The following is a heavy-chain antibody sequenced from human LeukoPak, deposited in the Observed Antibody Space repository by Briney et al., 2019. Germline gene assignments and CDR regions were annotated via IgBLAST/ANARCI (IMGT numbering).Heavy chain of an antibody. D-gene: IGHD3-3*01. CDR3: AKGDSFGVVIIGGLDY. V-gene: IGHV3-23*01. Sequence: GGSLRLSCAASGFTFSSYAMSWVRQAPGKGLEWVSAISGSGGSTYYADSVKGRFTISRDNSKNTLYLQMNSLRAEDTAVYYCAKGDSFGVVIIGGLDYWGQGTLVTVSS. CDR1: GFTFSSYA. CDR2: ISGSGGST. J-gene: IGHJ4*02.